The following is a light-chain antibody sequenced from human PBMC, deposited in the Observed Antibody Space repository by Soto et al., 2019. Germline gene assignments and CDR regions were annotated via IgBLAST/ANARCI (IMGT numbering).Light chain of an antibody. CDR1: SSNIGSNY. V-gene: IGLV1-47*02. J-gene: IGLJ1*01. CDR2: SNN. Sequence: QSVLTQPHSASGTPGQRVTISCSGSSSNIGSNYVFWYQQLPGTAPKLLVYSNNQRPSGVPDRFSGSKSGTSASLAISGLQAEDEADYYCSSYTSSSTYVFGTGTKLTVL. CDR3: SSYTSSSTYV.